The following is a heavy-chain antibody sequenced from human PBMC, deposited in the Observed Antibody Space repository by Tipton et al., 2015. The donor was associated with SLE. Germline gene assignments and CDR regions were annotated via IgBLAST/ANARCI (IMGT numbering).Heavy chain of an antibody. Sequence: TLSLTCAVYVGSFSGYYWSWIRQPPGKGLEWIGEINHSGSANYNPSLKSRLTISVDTSKNQFSLKLNSVTAADTAVYYCARDWTNLPYYFDFWGQGTLVTVSS. CDR3: ARDWTNLPYYFDF. CDR2: INHSGSA. V-gene: IGHV4-34*01. J-gene: IGHJ4*02. CDR1: VGSFSGYY. D-gene: IGHD1/OR15-1a*01.